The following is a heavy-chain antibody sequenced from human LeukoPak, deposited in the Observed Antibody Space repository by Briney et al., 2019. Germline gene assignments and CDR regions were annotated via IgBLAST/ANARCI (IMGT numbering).Heavy chain of an antibody. Sequence: PSETLSLTCTVSGGSISSYYWSWIRQPPGKGMEWIWYIYYSGSTNYNPSLKSRVTISVDTSKIQFSLKLSSVTAADTAVYYCARESGTKRAFDIWGQGTMVTVSS. CDR3: ARESGTKRAFDI. V-gene: IGHV4-59*01. CDR1: GGSISSYY. J-gene: IGHJ3*02. D-gene: IGHD1-26*01. CDR2: IYYSGST.